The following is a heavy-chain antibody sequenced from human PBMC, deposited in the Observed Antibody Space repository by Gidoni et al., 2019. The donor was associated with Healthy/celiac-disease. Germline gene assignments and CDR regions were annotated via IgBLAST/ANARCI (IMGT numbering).Heavy chain of an antibody. D-gene: IGHD2-15*01. V-gene: IGHV3-23*01. CDR1: GVTFSSYA. CDR2: ISGSSVST. Sequence: EVQLLESGGGLVQPGGSLRLSCAASGVTFSSYAMSWVRQAPGKGLAWDSAISGSSVSTYYANSVKGRFTISRDNSKNTLYLQMNILRAEDTAVYYCANHLTVVTFDYWGQGTLVTVSS. CDR3: ANHLTVVTFDY. J-gene: IGHJ4*02.